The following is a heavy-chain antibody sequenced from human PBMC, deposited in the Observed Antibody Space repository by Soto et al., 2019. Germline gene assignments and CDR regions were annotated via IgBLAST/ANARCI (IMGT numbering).Heavy chain of an antibody. CDR2: ISSRGDT. V-gene: IGHV3-21*01. CDR1: GFSFSTYS. Sequence: GGSLRLSCAASGFSFSTYSMNWVRQAPGKGLEWVSSISSRGDTYYADSVKGRFTISRDNAKNSVSLQMDSLRAEDAAVYYCAREETAWPLAYGLDVWGQGTTVTVSS. J-gene: IGHJ6*02. D-gene: IGHD2-21*02. CDR3: AREETAWPLAYGLDV.